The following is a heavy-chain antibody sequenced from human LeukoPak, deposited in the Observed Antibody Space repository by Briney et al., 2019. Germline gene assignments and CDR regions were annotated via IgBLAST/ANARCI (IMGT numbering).Heavy chain of an antibody. CDR3: AKEWDGSGSYYTYFDY. Sequence: GGSLRLSCAASGFTFSSYAMSWVRQAPGKGLEWVSSISGSGGSTYYADSVKGRFTISRDNSKSTLYLQMNSLRAEDTAVYYCAKEWDGSGSYYTYFDYWGQGTLVTVPS. CDR2: ISGSGGST. J-gene: IGHJ4*02. D-gene: IGHD3-10*01. CDR1: GFTFSSYA. V-gene: IGHV3-23*01.